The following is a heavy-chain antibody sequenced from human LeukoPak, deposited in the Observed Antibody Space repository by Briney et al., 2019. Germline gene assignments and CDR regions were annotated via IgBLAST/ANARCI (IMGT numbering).Heavy chain of an antibody. V-gene: IGHV4-38-2*02. CDR1: GYSISSGYY. D-gene: IGHD6-13*01. CDR3: ARKEGGQLVNTRRWFDP. J-gene: IGHJ5*02. CDR2: IYHSGST. Sequence: PSETLSLTCTVSGYSISSGYYWGWIRQPPGKGLEWIGSIYHSGSTYYNPSLKSRVTISVDTSKNQFSLSLTSVTAADTAVYYCARKEGGQLVNTRRWFDPWGQGTLVTVSS.